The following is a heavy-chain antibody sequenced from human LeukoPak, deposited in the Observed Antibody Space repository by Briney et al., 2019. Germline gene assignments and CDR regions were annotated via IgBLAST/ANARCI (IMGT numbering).Heavy chain of an antibody. CDR3: AKDVGKWESLHFFDY. D-gene: IGHD1-26*01. Sequence: PGGSLRLSCAASGFTFSTYAMSWVRQAPGKGLEWVSGISGSGDTTYYADSVKGRFTISRDNSRNTLYLQMNSLRGDDTAVYYCAKDVGKWESLHFFDYWGQGTLVTVSS. CDR2: ISGSGDTT. V-gene: IGHV3-23*01. CDR1: GFTFSTYA. J-gene: IGHJ4*02.